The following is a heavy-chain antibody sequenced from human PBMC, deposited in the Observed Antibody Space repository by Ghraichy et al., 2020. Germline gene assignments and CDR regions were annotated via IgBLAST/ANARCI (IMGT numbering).Heavy chain of an antibody. J-gene: IGHJ4*02. D-gene: IGHD3-3*01. V-gene: IGHV3-23*01. Sequence: GGSLRLSCAASGFTFSSYAMTWVRQAPGKGLEWVSGISGSGAGTYYTDSVKGRFTISRDNSKNTLYLQMNSLRAEDTAVYFCAKHQDSRVVTGAANFDYWGQGTLVTVSS. CDR2: ISGSGAGT. CDR3: AKHQDSRVVTGAANFDY. CDR1: GFTFSSYA.